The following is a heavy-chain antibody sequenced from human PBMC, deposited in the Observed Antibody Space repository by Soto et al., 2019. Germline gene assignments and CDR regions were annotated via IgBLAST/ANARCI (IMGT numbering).Heavy chain of an antibody. CDR3: ARLVYATRLNYMYFDF. Sequence: PSETLSLTCAVSGVSISSGNWWTWVRQSPQRGLEYIGEIFHDGTANYYPSFERRVAISVDTSKNQFSLKLTSVTAADTAIYFCARLVYATRLNYMYFDFWGQGTLGTVSS. V-gene: IGHV4-4*02. D-gene: IGHD2-2*01. CDR1: GVSISSGNW. CDR2: IFHDGTA. J-gene: IGHJ4*02.